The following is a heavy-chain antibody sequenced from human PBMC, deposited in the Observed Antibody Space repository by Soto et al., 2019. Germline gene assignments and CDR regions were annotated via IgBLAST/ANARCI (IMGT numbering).Heavy chain of an antibody. CDR2: ISYDGSNK. CDR1: GFTFSSYA. Sequence: GGSLRLSCAASGFTFSSYAMHWVRQAPGKGLEWVAVISYDGSNKYYADSVKGRFTISRDNSKNTLYLQMNSLRAEDTAVYYCAREDDYWGQGTLVTVSS. J-gene: IGHJ4*02. V-gene: IGHV3-30-3*01. CDR3: AREDDY.